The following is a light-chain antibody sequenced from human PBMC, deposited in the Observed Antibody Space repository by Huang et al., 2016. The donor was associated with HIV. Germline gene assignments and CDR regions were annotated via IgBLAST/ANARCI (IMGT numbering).Light chain of an antibody. CDR2: AAS. J-gene: IGKJ1*01. CDR1: QGISNS. V-gene: IGKV1-NL1*01. Sequence: DIQMTQSPSSLSASVGDRVTITCRASQGISNSLAWYQQKTGKAPKILVYAASRLESGVPSRFSGSGSGTDYTRTISSLQPEDFATYYCQQYYSTPWTFGQGTKVGIK. CDR3: QQYYSTPWT.